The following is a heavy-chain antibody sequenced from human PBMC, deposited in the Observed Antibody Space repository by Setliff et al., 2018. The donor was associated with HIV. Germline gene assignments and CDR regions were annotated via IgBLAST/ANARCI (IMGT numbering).Heavy chain of an antibody. CDR3: ARVYYGDLEY. V-gene: IGHV4-38-2*01. J-gene: IGHJ4*02. D-gene: IGHD4-17*01. Sequence: SETLSLTCGVSGYSMSSGYYWGWIRQPPGKGLEWIGNVYHTGSTYYNPSLKSRVTISADTSKNQFSLNLSSVTAADTAVYFCARVYYGDLEYWGQGTLVTVSS. CDR1: GYSMSSGYY. CDR2: VYHTGST.